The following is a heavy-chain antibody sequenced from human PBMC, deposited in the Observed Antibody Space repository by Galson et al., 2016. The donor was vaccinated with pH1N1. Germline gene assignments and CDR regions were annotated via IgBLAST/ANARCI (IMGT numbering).Heavy chain of an antibody. D-gene: IGHD1-26*01. CDR1: GYTFSNYG. Sequence: SVKVSCKASGYTFSNYGLTWVRQAPGQGLEWMGWINPNSGGRNYAQKFQGRVTMTRDTSISTAYMELSSLRSEDTAVYYCARGPGVGAIDYWGQGTLVTVSS. J-gene: IGHJ4*02. CDR3: ARGPGVGAIDY. V-gene: IGHV1-2*02. CDR2: INPNSGGR.